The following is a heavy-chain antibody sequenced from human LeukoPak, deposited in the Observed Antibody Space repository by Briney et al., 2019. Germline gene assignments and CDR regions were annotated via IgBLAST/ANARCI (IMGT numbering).Heavy chain of an antibody. J-gene: IGHJ4*02. V-gene: IGHV3-48*04. D-gene: IGHD5-18*01. CDR2: ISSSSSTI. CDR1: GFTFSNYS. Sequence: GGSLRVSCAASGFTFSNYSMNWVRQAPGKGLEWVSYISSSSSTIHYADSVKDRFTIPRDNAKNSLYLQMNSLRAEDTAVYYCARDLFRGYSYGYEIEYWGQGTLVTVSS. CDR3: ARDLFRGYSYGYEIEY.